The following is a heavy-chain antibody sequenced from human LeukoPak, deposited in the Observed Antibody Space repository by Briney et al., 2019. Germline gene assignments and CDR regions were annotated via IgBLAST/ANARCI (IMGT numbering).Heavy chain of an antibody. CDR2: IYPGDSDT. V-gene: IGHV5-51*01. CDR1: GYSFTTYW. CDR3: ARLSGSYSYPYYFDY. J-gene: IGHJ4*02. Sequence: GASLQISCKGSGYSFTTYWIGWVRRLPGKGLEWMGIIYPGDSDTKYSPSFQGQVTISADKSISTSYLQWSSLKASDTAMYYCARLSGSYSYPYYFDYWGQGTLVTVSS. D-gene: IGHD1-26*01.